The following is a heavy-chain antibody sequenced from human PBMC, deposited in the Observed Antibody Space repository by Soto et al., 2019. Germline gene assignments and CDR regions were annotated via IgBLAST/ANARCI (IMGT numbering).Heavy chain of an antibody. D-gene: IGHD6-13*01. J-gene: IGHJ4*02. CDR3: ARVKAAAESKWFDY. Sequence: GGSLRLSCAASGFSFNNCAMHWVRQAPGKGLEWVAVILYDGSEKYYADSVKGRFTISRDNSKNTLYLQMNSLRAEDMALYYCARVKAAAESKWFDYWGQGTLVTVYS. V-gene: IGHV3-33*01. CDR2: ILYDGSEK. CDR1: GFSFNNCA.